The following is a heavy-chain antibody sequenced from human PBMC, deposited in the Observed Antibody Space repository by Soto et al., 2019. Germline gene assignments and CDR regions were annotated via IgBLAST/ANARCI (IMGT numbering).Heavy chain of an antibody. V-gene: IGHV1-69*08. D-gene: IGHD3-10*01. J-gene: IGHJ4*02. CDR1: GGTFSPYT. CDR3: ARDWESTVSTWSFGAF. CDR2: IIPFLGVT. Sequence: QVQLVQSGAEVKKPGSSVKVSCKASGGTFSPYTVNWVRQAPGQGLAWMGRIIPFLGVTNYAQKFQARVTLTADTPTTTAYMELSGLRFEDTAVYYCARDWESTVSTWSFGAFWGRGTLVTVSS.